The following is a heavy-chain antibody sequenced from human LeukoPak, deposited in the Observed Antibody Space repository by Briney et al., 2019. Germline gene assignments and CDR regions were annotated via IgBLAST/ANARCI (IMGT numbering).Heavy chain of an antibody. CDR3: ARGQTYYYDSSGYLDY. CDR1: GFTFSDYY. D-gene: IGHD3-22*01. Sequence: GGSLRLSCAASGFTFSDYYMSWIRQAPGKGLEWVSYISSSGSTIYYADSVKGRFTISRDNAKNSLYLQMNSLRAEDTAVYYCARGQTYYYDSSGYLDYWGQGTLVTVSS. V-gene: IGHV3-11*04. J-gene: IGHJ4*02. CDR2: ISSSGSTI.